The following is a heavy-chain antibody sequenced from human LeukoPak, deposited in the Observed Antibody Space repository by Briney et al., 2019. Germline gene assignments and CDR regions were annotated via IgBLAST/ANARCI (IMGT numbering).Heavy chain of an antibody. CDR3: ARKSGVAVAGNWFDP. CDR1: GGSISSSSYY. V-gene: IGHV4-39*01. J-gene: IGHJ5*02. CDR2: IYYSGST. D-gene: IGHD6-19*01. Sequence: PETLSLTCTVSGGSISSSSYYWGWIRQPPGKGLEWIGSIYYSGSTYYNPSLKSRVTISVDTSKNQFSLKLSSVTAADTAVYYCARKSGVAVAGNWFDPWGQGTLVTVSS.